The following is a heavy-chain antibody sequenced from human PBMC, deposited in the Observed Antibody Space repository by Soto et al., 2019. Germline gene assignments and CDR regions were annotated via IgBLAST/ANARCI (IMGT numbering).Heavy chain of an antibody. CDR2: IWYDGRNK. J-gene: IGHJ2*01. CDR1: GFTFRNYG. Sequence: QVQLVESGGGVVQPGRSLRLSCAASGFTFRNYGMHWVRQAPGKGLEWVAVIWYDGRNKYYADSVKGRFTISRDNSKSTLHRQMNSLSSEDTVVYYCTRDLAARYFDLWGRGSLVIVSS. D-gene: IGHD6-19*01. V-gene: IGHV3-33*01. CDR3: TRDLAARYFDL.